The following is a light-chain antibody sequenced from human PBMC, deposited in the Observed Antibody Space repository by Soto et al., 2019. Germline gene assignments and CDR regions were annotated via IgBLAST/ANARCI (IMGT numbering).Light chain of an antibody. Sequence: EIVMTQSPATLSVSPGERATVSCRASQSVSSNLAWYQQKPGQAPRLLIYGASTRATGILARFSGSGSGTEFTLTIGSLQSEDFADYYCQQYNNWPRTFGQGTKLEIK. J-gene: IGKJ2*01. CDR2: GAS. CDR3: QQYNNWPRT. CDR1: QSVSSN. V-gene: IGKV3-15*01.